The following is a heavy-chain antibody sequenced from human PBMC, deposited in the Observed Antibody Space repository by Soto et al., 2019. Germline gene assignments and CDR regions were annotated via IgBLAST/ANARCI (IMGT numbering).Heavy chain of an antibody. D-gene: IGHD3-9*01. CDR2: IIPILGIA. CDR1: GGTISSYT. J-gene: IGHJ6*03. CDR3: ASHPGKELRYFDWGDYYYYYMDV. V-gene: IGHV1-69*02. Sequence: SLVKVSCKASGGTISSYTSSWVRKNPGQGLEWMGRIIPILGIANYAQKFQGRVTITADKSTSTAYMELSSLRSEDTAVYYCASHPGKELRYFDWGDYYYYYMDVWGKGTTVTVSS.